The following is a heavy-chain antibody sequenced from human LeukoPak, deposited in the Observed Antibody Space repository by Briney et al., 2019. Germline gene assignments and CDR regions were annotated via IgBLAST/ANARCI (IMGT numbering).Heavy chain of an antibody. CDR3: VEMATRWYFDH. Sequence: SETLSLTCSVSGGSISTTIYYWGWIRQPPGKGLEWIGSIYYTGSTYYNPSLKSRVTMSVDTSRNQLSLKLSSVTAADTAVYYCVEMATRWYFDHWGQGTLATVSS. CDR1: GGSISTTIYY. D-gene: IGHD5-24*01. J-gene: IGHJ4*02. V-gene: IGHV4-39*01. CDR2: IYYTGST.